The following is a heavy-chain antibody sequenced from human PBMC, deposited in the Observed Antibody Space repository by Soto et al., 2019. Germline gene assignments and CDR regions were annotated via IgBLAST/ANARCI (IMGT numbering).Heavy chain of an antibody. CDR3: ARHLYSGDSSGSFGY. V-gene: IGHV4-39*01. CDR2: IFYSGNT. D-gene: IGHD6-19*01. J-gene: IGHJ4*02. CDR1: DDSIGRSNYF. Sequence: LQLRESGPGLVKPSETLSLTCTVSDDSIGRSNYFWGWIRQPPGKGLEWIGNIFYSGNTHYNPSIKSRVTISLDTSNHHFSLRVSSVTAADTAVYYRARHLYSGDSSGSFGYWGPGALVIVSS.